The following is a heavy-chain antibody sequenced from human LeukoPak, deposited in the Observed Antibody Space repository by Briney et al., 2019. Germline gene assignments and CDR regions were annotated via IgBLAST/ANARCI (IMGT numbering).Heavy chain of an antibody. V-gene: IGHV3-9*01. CDR1: GFTFDDYA. CDR2: ISWNSGSI. J-gene: IGHJ4*02. CDR3: AKDASSGSYSNINFDY. Sequence: PGGSLRLFCAASGFTFDDYAMHWVRQAPGKGLEWVSGISWNSGSIGYADSVKGRFTISRDNAKNSLYLQMNSLRAEDTALYYCAKDASSGSYSNINFDYWGQGTLVTVSS. D-gene: IGHD1-26*01.